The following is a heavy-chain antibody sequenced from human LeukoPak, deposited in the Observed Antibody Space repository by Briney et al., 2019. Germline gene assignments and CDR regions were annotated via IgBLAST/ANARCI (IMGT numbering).Heavy chain of an antibody. V-gene: IGHV4-39*07. D-gene: IGHD5-12*01. J-gene: IGHJ5*02. CDR1: GGSISSSSYY. CDR2: IYYSGST. CDR3: ARDGLGISGYDS. Sequence: SETLSLTCTVSGGSISSSSYYWGWIRQPPGKGLEWIGSIYYSGSTYYNPSLKSRVTISVDTSKNQFSLKLSSVTAADTAVYYCARDGLGISGYDSWGQGTLVTVSS.